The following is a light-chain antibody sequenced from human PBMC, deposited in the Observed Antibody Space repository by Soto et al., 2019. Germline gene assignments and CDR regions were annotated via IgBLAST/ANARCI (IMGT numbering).Light chain of an antibody. Sequence: QSALTQPASVSGSPGQSITISCTGTSSDVGGYNYVSWYQQHPGKAPKLMIYDVSNRPSGVSNRFSGSKSGNTASLTISGLQAEDEADDYCSSYTSSSTLRWVFGGGTKLTVL. CDR3: SSYTSSSTLRWV. V-gene: IGLV2-14*01. J-gene: IGLJ3*02. CDR1: SSDVGGYNY. CDR2: DVS.